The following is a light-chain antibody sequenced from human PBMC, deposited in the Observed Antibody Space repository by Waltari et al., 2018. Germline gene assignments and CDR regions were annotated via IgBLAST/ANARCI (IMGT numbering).Light chain of an antibody. J-gene: IGLJ1*01. CDR3: SSYTSNSDPYV. CDR1: NHYVGGYNY. CDR2: DVT. V-gene: IGLV2-14*03. Sequence: QSALTQPASVSGSPGQSITISCTGTNHYVGGYNYVSWYQQHPGKAPKLMIYDVTNRPSGVSTRFSGSKSGNTASLTISGLQAEDEADYYCSSYTSNSDPYVFGTGTKVTVL.